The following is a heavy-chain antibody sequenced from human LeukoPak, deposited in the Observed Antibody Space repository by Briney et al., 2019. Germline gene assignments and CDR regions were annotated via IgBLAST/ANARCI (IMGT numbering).Heavy chain of an antibody. V-gene: IGHV1-18*01. D-gene: IGHD5-12*01. CDR2: ISAYNGNT. CDR1: GYTFTSYG. J-gene: IGHJ4*02. Sequence: ASVKVSCKASGYTFTSYGISWVRQAPGQGLEWMGWISAYNGNTNYAQKLQGRVTMTTDTSTSTAYMELRSLRSDDTAVYYCARVGVATLAWYYFDYWGQGTLVTASS. CDR3: ARVGVATLAWYYFDY.